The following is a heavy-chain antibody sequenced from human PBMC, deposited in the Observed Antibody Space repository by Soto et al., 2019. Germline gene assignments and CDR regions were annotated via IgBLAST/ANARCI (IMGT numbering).Heavy chain of an antibody. D-gene: IGHD1-26*01. Sequence: PSETLSLTCTVSGGSISSYYWSWIRQPPGKGLEWIGYIYYTGSTNYNPSLKSRVTISVDTSKNQFSLKLNSVTAADTAVYYCARRYGSAIDYWGQGTLVTVSS. V-gene: IGHV4-59*08. J-gene: IGHJ4*02. CDR1: GGSISSYY. CDR3: ARRYGSAIDY. CDR2: IYYTGST.